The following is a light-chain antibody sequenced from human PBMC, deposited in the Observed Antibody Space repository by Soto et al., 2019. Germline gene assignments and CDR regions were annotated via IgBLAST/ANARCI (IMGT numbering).Light chain of an antibody. V-gene: IGKV3-15*01. Sequence: EIVLTQSPATLSLSPGERATLSCRASQSVSSSLAWYQQKFGQAPRLLIYGASTRATGIPARFTGSGSGTEFTLAINSLQSEGFAVYWCQQYNTWPPTFGPGTTVDIK. CDR1: QSVSSS. CDR2: GAS. CDR3: QQYNTWPPT. J-gene: IGKJ3*01.